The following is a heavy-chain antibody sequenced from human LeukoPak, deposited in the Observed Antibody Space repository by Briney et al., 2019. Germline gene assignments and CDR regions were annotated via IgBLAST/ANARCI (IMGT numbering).Heavy chain of an antibody. CDR3: ANGHQRDGYTYFDY. Sequence: SETLSLTCTVSGGSITSDDYSWSWIRQPPGKGLEWIGYIYYSGNTYYNPSLKSRVTISVDTSKNQFSLKLSSVTAADTAVYYCANGHQRDGYTYFDYWGQGTLVTVSS. D-gene: IGHD5-24*01. CDR2: IYYSGNT. J-gene: IGHJ4*02. CDR1: GGSITSDDYS. V-gene: IGHV4-30-4*02.